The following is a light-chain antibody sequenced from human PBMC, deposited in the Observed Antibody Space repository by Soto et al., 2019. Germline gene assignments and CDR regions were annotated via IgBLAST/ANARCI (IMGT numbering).Light chain of an antibody. J-gene: IGKJ4*01. Sequence: DIPMTQSPSSLSASVGDRVTITCRASKEIGGYLNWYQQKPGKAPELLIYAASSLQSGVPSRFIGSGSGTEFTLTITSLQPEDFATYYCQHSYGSPDLTCGGGTKVEIK. CDR3: QHSYGSPDLT. CDR2: AAS. CDR1: KEIGGY. V-gene: IGKV1-39*01.